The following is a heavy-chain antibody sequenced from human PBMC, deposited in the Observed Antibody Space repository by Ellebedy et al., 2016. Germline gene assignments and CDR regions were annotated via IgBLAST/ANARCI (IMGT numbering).Heavy chain of an antibody. CDR1: GFTFSAYW. CDR2: IHRDGTAE. D-gene: IGHD2-15*01. V-gene: IGHV3-7*01. CDR3: ARDYCSGGYCGAGWSYP. J-gene: IGHJ5*02. Sequence: GESLKISXAASGFTFSAYWMSWVRQAPGKGLEWVAQIHRDGTAEYYVDSVKGRFTISRDNAKSSLFLQMDSLRVEDTAVYYCARDYCSGGYCGAGWSYPWGLGSLVTVSS.